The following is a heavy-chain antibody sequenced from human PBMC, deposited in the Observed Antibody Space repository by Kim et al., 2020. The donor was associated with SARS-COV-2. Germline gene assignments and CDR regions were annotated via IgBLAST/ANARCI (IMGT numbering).Heavy chain of an antibody. CDR2: ITVGNGNT. CDR3: VRGCSGSPCARES. V-gene: IGHV1-3*01. Sequence: ASVKVSCKAAGYIFSTSVMNWVRQAPGQSLEYMGWITVGNGNTKYSQKFQGRVSITRDTSASTVYMELSGLRSEDTAVYYCVRGCSGSPCARESWGQGTLVTVSS. CDR1: GYIFSTSV. D-gene: IGHD2-15*01. J-gene: IGHJ5*02.